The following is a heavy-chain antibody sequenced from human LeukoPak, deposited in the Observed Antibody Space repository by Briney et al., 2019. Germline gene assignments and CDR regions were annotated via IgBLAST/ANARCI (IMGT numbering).Heavy chain of an antibody. Sequence: SETLSLTCAVYGGSFSGYYWSWIRQPPGKGLEWIGEIYHSGSSNYNPSLKSRVTISVDKSKNQFSLKLSSMTAADTAVYYCARGQQLLQAFDYWGQGTLVSVFS. CDR3: ARGQQLLQAFDY. CDR2: IYHSGSS. D-gene: IGHD6-13*01. CDR1: GGSFSGYY. V-gene: IGHV4-34*01. J-gene: IGHJ4*02.